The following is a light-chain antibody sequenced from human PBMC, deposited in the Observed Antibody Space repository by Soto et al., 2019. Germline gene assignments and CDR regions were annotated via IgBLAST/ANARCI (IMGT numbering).Light chain of an antibody. CDR1: QAISNY. CDR3: QMHNSAPFS. Sequence: DIQMTQSPSSLSASVGDRVTITCRASQAISNYVAWYQQRSGKVPKLLINTASTLQSGVPSRFSSSGSGTDFTLTISSLQPEDVATYYCQMHNSAPFSFGPGTKVDIK. CDR2: TAS. J-gene: IGKJ3*01. V-gene: IGKV1-27*01.